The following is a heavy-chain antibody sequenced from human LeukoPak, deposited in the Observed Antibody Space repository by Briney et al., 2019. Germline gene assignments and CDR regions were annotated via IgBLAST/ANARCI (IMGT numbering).Heavy chain of an antibody. V-gene: IGHV3-30*18. J-gene: IGHJ4*02. D-gene: IGHD6-6*01. CDR1: GFTFSSYG. Sequence: GGSLRLSCAASGFTFSSYGTHWVRQAPGKGLEWVAVISYDGSNKYYADSVKGRFTISRDSSKNTLYLQMNSLRAEDTAVYYCAKDRTPCSSSSNALHWGQGTLVTVSS. CDR3: AKDRTPCSSSSNALH. CDR2: ISYDGSNK.